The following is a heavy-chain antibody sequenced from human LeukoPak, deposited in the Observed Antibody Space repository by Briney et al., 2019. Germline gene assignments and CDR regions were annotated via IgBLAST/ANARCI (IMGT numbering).Heavy chain of an antibody. CDR1: GFTFSSYG. J-gene: IGHJ4*02. D-gene: IGHD3-10*01. Sequence: GGSLRLSCAASGFTFSSYGMHWVRQAPGKGLEWVAVIWYDGSNKYYADSVKGRFTISRDNSKNTLYLQMNSLRAEDTAVYYCARDRRPVLLWFGEFDYWAREPWSPSPQ. V-gene: IGHV3-33*01. CDR2: IWYDGSNK. CDR3: ARDRRPVLLWFGEFDY.